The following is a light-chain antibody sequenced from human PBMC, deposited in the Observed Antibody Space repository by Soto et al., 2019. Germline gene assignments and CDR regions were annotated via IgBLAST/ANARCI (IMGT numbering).Light chain of an antibody. V-gene: IGKV2-30*01. Sequence: DVVMTQSPLFLPVTLGQPASISCRSSESLVFSDGNTYLSWLQQRPDQSPRRLIYKVSNRGAGVPDRFRGSGSGADFTVKISRVEAEDVGLYYCVQGTHWPRTFGQWTKVEIK. CDR3: VQGTHWPRT. CDR1: ESLVFSDGNTY. CDR2: KVS. J-gene: IGKJ1*01.